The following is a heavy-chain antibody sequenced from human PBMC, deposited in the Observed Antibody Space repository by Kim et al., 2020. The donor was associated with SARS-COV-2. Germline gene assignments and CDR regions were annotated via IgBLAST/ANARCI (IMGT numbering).Heavy chain of an antibody. CDR2: IIPIFGTA. D-gene: IGHD2-2*01. V-gene: IGHV1-69*13. CDR3: ARDVEGYCSSTSCPRSWFDP. Sequence: SVKVSCKASGGTFSSYAISWVRQAPGQGLEWMGGIIPIFGTANYAQKFQGRVTITADESTSTAYMELSSLRSEDTAVYYCARDVEGYCSSTSCPRSWFDPWGQGTLVTVSS. CDR1: GGTFSSYA. J-gene: IGHJ5*02.